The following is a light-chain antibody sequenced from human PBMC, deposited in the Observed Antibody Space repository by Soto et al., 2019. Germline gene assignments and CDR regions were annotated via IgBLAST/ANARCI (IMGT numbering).Light chain of an antibody. V-gene: IGKV1-33*01. Sequence: DIQMTQSPSCLSASVGDIVTITCLASHDVGNYLNWYQQKPGKAPKLLIYYATNLETGVSSRFSGSGSGTDFTFTISSLQPEDIATYFCQQYENLPRFIFGPGTKVDIK. CDR1: HDVGNY. J-gene: IGKJ3*01. CDR3: QQYENLPRFI. CDR2: YAT.